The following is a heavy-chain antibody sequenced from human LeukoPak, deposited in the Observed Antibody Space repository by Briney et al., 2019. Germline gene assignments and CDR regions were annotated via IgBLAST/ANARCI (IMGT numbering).Heavy chain of an antibody. V-gene: IGHV3-7*01. CDR1: GFTFSSYW. D-gene: IGHD6-6*01. CDR2: IKQDGSEK. CDR3: ARDRLLLEYSGSYYYYGMDV. Sequence: PGGSLRLSCAASGFTFSSYWMSWVRQAPGKGLEWVANIKQDGSEKYYVDSVKGRFTISRDNAKNSLYLQMNSLRAEDTAVYYCARDRLLLEYSGSYYYYGMDVWGQGTTVTVSS. J-gene: IGHJ6*02.